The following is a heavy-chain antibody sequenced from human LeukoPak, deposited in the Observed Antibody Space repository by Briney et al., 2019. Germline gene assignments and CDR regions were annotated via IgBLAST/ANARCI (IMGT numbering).Heavy chain of an antibody. D-gene: IGHD6-13*01. CDR2: ISGSGGST. J-gene: IGHJ6*03. V-gene: IGHV3-23*01. CDR1: GFTFSSYA. CDR3: ARDPGIAAAGYYYYYMDV. Sequence: GGSLRLSCAASGFTFSSYAMSWVRQAPGKGLEWVSAISGSGGSTYYADSVKGRFTISRDNAKNSLYLQMNSLRAEDTAVYYCARDPGIAAAGYYYYYMDVWGKGTTVTVSS.